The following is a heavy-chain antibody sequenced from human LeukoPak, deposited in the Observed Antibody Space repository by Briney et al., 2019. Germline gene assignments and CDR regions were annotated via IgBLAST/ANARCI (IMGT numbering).Heavy chain of an antibody. CDR2: IRSSGATT. CDR3: AKDLFETSTYHFFDH. D-gene: IGHD2/OR15-2a*01. Sequence: QPGGSLRLSCAASRFTFSIYAMSWVRQAPGKGLEWVSVIRSSGATTHYTDSVQGRFTISRDNYKNTLYLQMNSLRAEDTAIYYCAKDLFETSTYHFFDHWGQGTLVTVSS. V-gene: IGHV3-23*01. J-gene: IGHJ4*02. CDR1: RFTFSIYA.